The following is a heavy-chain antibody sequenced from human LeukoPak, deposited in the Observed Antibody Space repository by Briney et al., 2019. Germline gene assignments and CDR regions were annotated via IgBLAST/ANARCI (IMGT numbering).Heavy chain of an antibody. CDR1: GGSFSGYY. J-gene: IGHJ6*03. D-gene: IGHD6-13*01. CDR2: INHSGST. CDR3: ARVTAAAYYYYMDV. V-gene: IGHV4-34*01. Sequence: SETLSLTCAVYGGSFSGYYWSWIRQPPGEGLEWIGEINHSGSTNYNPSLKSRVTISVDTSKNQFSLKLSSVTAADTAVYYCARVTAAAYYYYMDVWGKGTTVTVSS.